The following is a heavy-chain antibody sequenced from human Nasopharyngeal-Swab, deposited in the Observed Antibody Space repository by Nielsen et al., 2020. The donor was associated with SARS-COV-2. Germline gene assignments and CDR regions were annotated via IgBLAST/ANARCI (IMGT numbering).Heavy chain of an antibody. CDR1: GYTFTGYY. CDR3: ARGSTTHFGYYYMDV. CDR2: INPNSGGT. D-gene: IGHD3-3*01. V-gene: IGHV1-2*04. J-gene: IGHJ6*03. Sequence: ASVKVSCKASGYTFTGYYMHWVRQAPAQGLEWMGWINPNSGGTNYAQKFQGWVTMTRDTSISTAYMELSRLRSDDTAVYYCARGSTTHFGYYYMDVWGKGTTVTVSS.